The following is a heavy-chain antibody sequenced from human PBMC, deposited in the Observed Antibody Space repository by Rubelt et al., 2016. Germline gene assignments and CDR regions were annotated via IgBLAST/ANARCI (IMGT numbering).Heavy chain of an antibody. V-gene: IGHV4-59*01. CDR2: IYYSGST. D-gene: IGHD3-22*01. J-gene: IGHJ5*02. Sequence: QLQLQESGPGLVKPSETLSLTCTVSGGSISGYYWSWVRQPPGKGLEWIGHIYYSGSTNYNPSLKSRVTISVDTSKNQFSRKLSSGTAADTAVYYCARSYDSRKWFDPWGQGTLVTVSS. CDR3: ARSYDSRKWFDP. CDR1: GGSISGYY.